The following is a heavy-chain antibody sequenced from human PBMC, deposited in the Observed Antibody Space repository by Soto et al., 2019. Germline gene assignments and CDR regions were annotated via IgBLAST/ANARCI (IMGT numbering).Heavy chain of an antibody. D-gene: IGHD5-18*01. Sequence: EVQLLESGGGLVQPWGSLRLSCAASGFTFSSYAMSWVRQAPGKGLEWVSAISGGGGSTYYADSVKGGFTISKDNSKNTLYLQMTSLRAEDTAVYYCANDVWIQLWTDYWGQGTLVTVSS. V-gene: IGHV3-23*01. J-gene: IGHJ4*02. CDR2: ISGGGGST. CDR1: GFTFSSYA. CDR3: ANDVWIQLWTDY.